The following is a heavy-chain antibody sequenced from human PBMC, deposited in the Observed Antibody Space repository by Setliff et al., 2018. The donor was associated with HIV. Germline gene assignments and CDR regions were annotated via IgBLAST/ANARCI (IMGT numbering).Heavy chain of an antibody. CDR3: ARDRVVGATLDPLDL. D-gene: IGHD1-26*01. CDR2: ISGSGSTT. CDR1: GFTFTSYA. V-gene: IGHV3-48*03. J-gene: IGHJ3*01. Sequence: GGSLRLSCAASGFTFTSYAMNWVRQAPGKGLEWVSSISGSGSTTYYADSVKGRFTISRDNAKNSLYLQMNSLRAEDTAVYYCARDRVVGATLDPLDLWGQGTMVTVSS.